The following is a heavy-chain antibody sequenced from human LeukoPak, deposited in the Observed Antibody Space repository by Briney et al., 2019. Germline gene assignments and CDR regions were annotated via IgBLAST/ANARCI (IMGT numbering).Heavy chain of an antibody. CDR2: ISYSGST. CDR1: GGSFSSGGYY. Sequence: SETLSLTCTVSGGSFSSGGYYWSWIRQHPGKGLEWIGYISYSGSTYYSPSLKSRVTISVDTSKNQFSLKLSSVTAADTAVYYCVRDSGSYYFDYWGQGTLVTVSS. J-gene: IGHJ4*02. D-gene: IGHD1-26*01. CDR3: VRDSGSYYFDY. V-gene: IGHV4-31*03.